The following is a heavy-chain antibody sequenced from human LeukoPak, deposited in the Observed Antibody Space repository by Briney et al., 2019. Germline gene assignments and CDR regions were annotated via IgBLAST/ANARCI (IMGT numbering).Heavy chain of an antibody. CDR2: ISWSSGSI. CDR1: GFTFDDYA. Sequence: GRSLRLSCAASGFTFDDYAMHWVRQAPGKGLEWVSGISWSSGSIGYADSVKGRFTISRDNAKNSLYLQMNSLRAEDTALYYCAKARGSRYCSGGSCYGYFDYWGQGTLVTVSS. J-gene: IGHJ4*02. V-gene: IGHV3-9*01. CDR3: AKARGSRYCSGGSCYGYFDY. D-gene: IGHD2-15*01.